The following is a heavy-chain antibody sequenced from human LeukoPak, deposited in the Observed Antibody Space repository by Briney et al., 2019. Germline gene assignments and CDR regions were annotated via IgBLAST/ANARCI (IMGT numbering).Heavy chain of an antibody. Sequence: ASVKVSCKASGYTFTTYGISWVRQAPGQGLEWMGWISAYNRNTNYAQTLQGRVTMTTDTSTSTAYVELKSLRSDDTAVYYCARDSSIAVAGSFDYWGQGTLVTVSS. CDR1: GYTFTTYG. CDR3: ARDSSIAVAGSFDY. CDR2: ISAYNRNT. J-gene: IGHJ4*02. D-gene: IGHD6-19*01. V-gene: IGHV1-18*01.